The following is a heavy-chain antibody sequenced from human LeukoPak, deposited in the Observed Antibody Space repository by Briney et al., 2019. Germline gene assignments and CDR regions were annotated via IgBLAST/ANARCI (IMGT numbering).Heavy chain of an antibody. V-gene: IGHV1-2*02. CDR2: INPNSYDT. CDR3: ARGAFYTDS. CDR1: GYIFTAYY. J-gene: IGHJ4*02. Sequence: GASVKVSCKASGYIFTAYYINWVRQVPGQGLEWMGWINPNSYDTDFAQKFQGRVTMTRDTSTITAFMELSGLQSDDTAVYYCARGAFYTDSWGQGTLVTVTS.